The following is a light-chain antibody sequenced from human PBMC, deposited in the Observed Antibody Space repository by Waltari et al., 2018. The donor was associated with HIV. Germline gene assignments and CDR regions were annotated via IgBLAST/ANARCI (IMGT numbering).Light chain of an antibody. CDR2: KIS. CDR3: MQGTRWPYA. CDR1: QSLLHTDGDTY. J-gene: IGKJ2*01. Sequence: DVVLTPSPLSLSVTLGQPASISCKSIQSLLHTDGDTYLNWFQHRPGQSPRRLIYKISRREPGVPDRFSASGSGSDFTLKISRVAAEDVAIYYCMQGTRWPYAFGQGTKLEIK. V-gene: IGKV2-30*02.